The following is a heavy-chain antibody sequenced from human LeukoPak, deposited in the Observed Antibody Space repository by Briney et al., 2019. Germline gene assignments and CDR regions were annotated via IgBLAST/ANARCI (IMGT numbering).Heavy chain of an antibody. V-gene: IGHV3-74*01. J-gene: IGHJ4*02. Sequence: PGGSLRLSCAASGFTFSKYWMLWVRQAPGKGPESVSRINTDGTVITYADSVKGRFTVSRDNADNTMFLQMNSVRDEDTAVYYCATKQWLAPPPDSWGQGTPVTVSS. CDR1: GFTFSKYW. D-gene: IGHD6-19*01. CDR2: INTDGTVI. CDR3: ATKQWLAPPPDS.